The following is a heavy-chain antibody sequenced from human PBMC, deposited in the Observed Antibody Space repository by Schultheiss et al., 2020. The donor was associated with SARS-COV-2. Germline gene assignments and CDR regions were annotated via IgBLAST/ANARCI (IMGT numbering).Heavy chain of an antibody. J-gene: IGHJ4*02. CDR3: ATGYDFGEY. CDR1: GFSFSKDD. V-gene: IGHV3-30*02. D-gene: IGHD5-12*01. Sequence: GGSLRLSCAGSGFSFSKDDIHWVRQAPGKGLEWVAVIWFDGSQKFYADSVKGRFTISRDNSENTSFLQMNSLRTEDTAVYYCATGYDFGEYWGRGTLVTVSS. CDR2: IWFDGSQK.